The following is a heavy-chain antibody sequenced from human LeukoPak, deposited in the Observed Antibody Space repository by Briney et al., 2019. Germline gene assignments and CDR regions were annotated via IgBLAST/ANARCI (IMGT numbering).Heavy chain of an antibody. CDR1: GGSMSTYY. J-gene: IGHJ4*02. V-gene: IGHV4-59*01. D-gene: IGHD3-9*01. Sequence: PSETLSLTCSVSGGSMSTYYWSWIRQPPGKGLEWIAYIYHSGSTNHNPSLKSRVTISIDSSKSQFSLKLSSVTAADTAMYYCARGFDDILTGYYQEYYFDSWGQGILVTVSS. CDR2: IYHSGST. CDR3: ARGFDDILTGYYQEYYFDS.